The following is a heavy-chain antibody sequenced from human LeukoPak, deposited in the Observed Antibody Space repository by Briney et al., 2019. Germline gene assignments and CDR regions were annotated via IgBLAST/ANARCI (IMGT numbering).Heavy chain of an antibody. CDR1: GFTFSSYE. D-gene: IGHD3-10*02. CDR3: AELGITMIGGV. Sequence: GGSLRLSCAASGFTFSSYEMNWVHQAPGKGLEWVSYISSSGSTIYYADSVKGRFSISRDNAKNSLYLQMNSLRAEDTAVYYCAELGITMIGGVWGKGTTVTISS. J-gene: IGHJ6*04. CDR2: ISSSGSTI. V-gene: IGHV3-48*03.